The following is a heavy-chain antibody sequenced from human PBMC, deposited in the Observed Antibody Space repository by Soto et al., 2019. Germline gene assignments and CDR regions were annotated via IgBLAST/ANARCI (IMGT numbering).Heavy chain of an antibody. CDR2: INPSTGTT. CDR3: ARASWDRVRGVNGFDY. D-gene: IGHD3-10*01. V-gene: IGHV1-46*01. CDR1: GYTFTNDY. J-gene: IGHJ4*02. Sequence: QVQLVQSGAEVKKPGASVKVSCKASGYTFTNDYMHWVRQAPGQGLEWMGIINPSTGTTSYAQKFQGRVTMTRDTSTSTVHIELSSLRSDGTAVSYCARASWDRVRGVNGFDYWGQGTLVTVSS.